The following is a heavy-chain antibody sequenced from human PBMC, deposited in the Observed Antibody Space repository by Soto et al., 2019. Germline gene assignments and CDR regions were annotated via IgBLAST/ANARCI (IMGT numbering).Heavy chain of an antibody. Sequence: EVQLLESGGGLVQPGGSLRLSCAASGFAFSSYAMSWVRQAPGKGLEWVSAISGSGGSTYYADSVKGRFTISRDNSKNTLYLQMNSLRAEDTAVYYCAKDPKRYSSGYRDYWGQGTLVTVSS. J-gene: IGHJ4*02. D-gene: IGHD5-18*01. CDR2: ISGSGGST. CDR3: AKDPKRYSSGYRDY. V-gene: IGHV3-23*01. CDR1: GFAFSSYA.